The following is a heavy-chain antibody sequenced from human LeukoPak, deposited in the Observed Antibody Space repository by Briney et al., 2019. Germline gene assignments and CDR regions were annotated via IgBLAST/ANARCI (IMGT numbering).Heavy chain of an antibody. V-gene: IGHV4-39*01. CDR2: IYHTRTT. CDR3: ARHGAPLAHYYMDV. Sequence: PSETLSLTCTVSGGSITSGTYYWDWIRHPPGKGLEWIGSIYHTRTTNYNPSLMGRATVSFDTSKNEVSLELRSVTAADTAVYYCARHGAPLAHYYMDVWGKGTTVTVSS. J-gene: IGHJ6*03. CDR1: GGSITSGTYY. D-gene: IGHD3-16*01.